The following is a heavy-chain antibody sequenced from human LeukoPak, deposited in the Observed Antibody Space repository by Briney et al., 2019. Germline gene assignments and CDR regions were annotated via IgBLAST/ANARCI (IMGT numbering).Heavy chain of an antibody. CDR1: GGSFSGYY. Sequence: KPSETLSLTCAVYGGSFSGYYWSWIRQPPGKGLEWIGEINHSGSTNYNPSLKSRVTISVDTPKNQFSLKLSSVTAADTAVYYCARTAGLVDYWGQGTLVTVSS. J-gene: IGHJ4*02. D-gene: IGHD2-21*02. CDR2: INHSGST. V-gene: IGHV4-34*01. CDR3: ARTAGLVDY.